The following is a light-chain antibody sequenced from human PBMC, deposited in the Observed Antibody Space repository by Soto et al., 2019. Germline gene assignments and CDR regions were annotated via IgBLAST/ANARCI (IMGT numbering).Light chain of an antibody. Sequence: SALNQPSSVSGSPGQSITISCTGTNSVIGRYNYVSWYQQYPGKAPKFMIYDVSNRPSGVSNRFSGSKSGNTASLTISGLQAEDEADYYCSSYISSSTYVFGTGTKVTVL. V-gene: IGLV2-14*01. CDR3: SSYISSSTYV. J-gene: IGLJ1*01. CDR1: NSVIGRYNY. CDR2: DVS.